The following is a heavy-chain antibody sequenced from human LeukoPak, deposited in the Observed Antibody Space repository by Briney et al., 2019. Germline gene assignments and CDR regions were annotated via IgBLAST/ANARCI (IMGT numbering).Heavy chain of an antibody. CDR1: GYTFTSYD. V-gene: IGHV1-8*03. Sequence: ASVKVSCTASGYTFTSYDINWVRQATGQGLEWMGWMNPNSGNTGYAQKFQGRVTITRNTSISTAYMELSSLRSEDTAVYYCARGPGSLLRFLEWLLDYWGQGTLVTVSS. CDR3: ARGPGSLLRFLEWLLDY. CDR2: MNPNSGNT. J-gene: IGHJ4*02. D-gene: IGHD3-3*01.